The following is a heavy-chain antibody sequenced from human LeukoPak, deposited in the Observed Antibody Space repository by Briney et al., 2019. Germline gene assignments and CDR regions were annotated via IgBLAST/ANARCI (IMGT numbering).Heavy chain of an antibody. Sequence: PGGSLRLSCAASGFTFSNYWMSWVRQAPGKGLEWVASIKQDGSETYYVDSVKGRFTISRDNAKHSLYLQMNSLRAEDTAVYFCARGGTTFNCWGQGTLVTVSS. CDR2: IKQDGSET. D-gene: IGHD2/OR15-2a*01. J-gene: IGHJ4*02. CDR1: GFTFSNYW. V-gene: IGHV3-7*01. CDR3: ARGGTTFNC.